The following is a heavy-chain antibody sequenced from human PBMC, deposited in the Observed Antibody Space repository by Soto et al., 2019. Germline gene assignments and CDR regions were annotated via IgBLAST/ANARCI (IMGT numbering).Heavy chain of an antibody. CDR3: ARVPGP. J-gene: IGHJ5*02. Sequence: QLQLQESGSGLVKPSQTLSLTCAVSGGSISSGGYSWSWIRQPPGKGLEWSGYIYHSGSTYYNPSPXSXXTITVDRSKNQFSLKLSSVTAADTAVYYCARVPGPWGQGTLVTVSS. D-gene: IGHD3-10*01. V-gene: IGHV4-30-2*01. CDR2: IYHSGST. CDR1: GGSISSGGYS.